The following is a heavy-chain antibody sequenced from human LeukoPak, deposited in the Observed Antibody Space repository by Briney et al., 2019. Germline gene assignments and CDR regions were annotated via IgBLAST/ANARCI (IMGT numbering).Heavy chain of an antibody. Sequence: GGSLRLSCAASGFTFSSYAMSWVRQAPGKGLEWVSAISGSGGSTYYADSVKGQFTISRDNSRNTLYLQMNSLRAEDTAVYYCAKEDDDYYYSMDVWGKGTTVTVSS. V-gene: IGHV3-23*01. D-gene: IGHD1-1*01. CDR2: ISGSGGST. CDR3: AKEDDDYYYSMDV. J-gene: IGHJ6*04. CDR1: GFTFSSYA.